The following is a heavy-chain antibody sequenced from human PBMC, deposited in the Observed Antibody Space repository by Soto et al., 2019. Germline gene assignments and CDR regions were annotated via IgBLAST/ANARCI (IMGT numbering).Heavy chain of an antibody. J-gene: IGHJ4*02. V-gene: IGHV4-39*01. CDR1: GSSISSSGYY. Sequence: PSETLSLTCIVSGSSISSSGYYWGWIRQPPGKGLEWIASMYYNVGTYYNPSLKSRVTISVDTSANQFSLKLSSVTAADTAVYYCQRVTSPHWVDYWGQGTLVTVYS. D-gene: IGHD2-21*02. CDR3: QRVTSPHWVDY. CDR2: MYYNVGT.